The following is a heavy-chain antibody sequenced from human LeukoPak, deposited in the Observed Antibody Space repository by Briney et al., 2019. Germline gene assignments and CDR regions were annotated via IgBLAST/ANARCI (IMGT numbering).Heavy chain of an antibody. J-gene: IGHJ4*02. CDR2: IIPIFGTA. V-gene: IGHV1-69*01. Sequence: SVKVSCKASGGTFSSYAISWVRQAPGQGLEWMGGIIPIFGTANYAQKFQGRVTITADESTSTAYMELSSLRSEDTAVYYCARGRRGYSYGWHDYWGQGTLVTVSS. CDR1: GGTFSSYA. D-gene: IGHD5-18*01. CDR3: ARGRRGYSYGWHDY.